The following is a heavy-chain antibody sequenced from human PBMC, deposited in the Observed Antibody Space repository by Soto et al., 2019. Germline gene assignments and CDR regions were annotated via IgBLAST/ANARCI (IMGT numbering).Heavy chain of an antibody. CDR3: ARGGYCTNGVCYSSWDYYYYGMDV. D-gene: IGHD2-8*01. V-gene: IGHV4-30-4*01. CDR1: DGSSRGGGDH. Sequence: SVTLCLRCTVADGSSRGGGDHWSWISQPPGKVLEWIGYIYYSGSTYYNPSLKSRVTISVDTSKNQFSLKLSSVTAADTAVYYCARGGYCTNGVCYSSWDYYYYGMDVWGQGTTVTVS. J-gene: IGHJ6*02. CDR2: IYYSGST.